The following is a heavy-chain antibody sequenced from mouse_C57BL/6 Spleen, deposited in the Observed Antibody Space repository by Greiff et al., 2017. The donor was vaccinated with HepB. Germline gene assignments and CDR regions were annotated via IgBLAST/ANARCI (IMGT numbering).Heavy chain of an antibody. V-gene: IGHV1-26*01. Sequence: VQLQQSGPELVKPGASVKISCKASGYTFTDYYMNWVKQSHGKSLEWIGDINPNNGGTSYNQKFKGKATLTVDKSSSTAYMELRSLTSEDSAVYYCARCPPQYYYGSSGYFDVWGTGTTVTVSS. CDR1: GYTFTDYY. CDR3: ARCPPQYYYGSSGYFDV. J-gene: IGHJ1*03. D-gene: IGHD1-1*01. CDR2: INPNNGGT.